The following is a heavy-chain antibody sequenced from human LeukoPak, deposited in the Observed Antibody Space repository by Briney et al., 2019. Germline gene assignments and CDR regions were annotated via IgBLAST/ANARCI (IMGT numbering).Heavy chain of an antibody. J-gene: IGHJ6*04. Sequence: GRSLRLSCAASGFTFSSYSMNWVRQAPGKGLEWVSSISSSSSYIYYADSVKGRFTISRDNAKNSLYLQMNSLRAEDTAVYYCARSQYSGYDSDYYYGMDVWGKGTTVTVSS. CDR3: ARSQYSGYDSDYYYGMDV. D-gene: IGHD5-12*01. V-gene: IGHV3-21*01. CDR2: ISSSSSYI. CDR1: GFTFSSYS.